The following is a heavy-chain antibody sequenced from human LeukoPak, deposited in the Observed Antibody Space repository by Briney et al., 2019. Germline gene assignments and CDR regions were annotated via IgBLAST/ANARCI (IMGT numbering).Heavy chain of an antibody. D-gene: IGHD6-19*01. CDR3: VRHTTSGWYQVVY. CDR1: GASISSYY. CDR2: ITYSGST. V-gene: IGHV4-59*01. Sequence: PSETLSLTCTVSGASISSYYWSWIRQPPGKGLEWIGFITYSGSTDHNPSLKSRVTISVDASKNQFSLKLTSVTAADTAVYYCVRHTTSGWYQVVYWGQGTLVTVSS. J-gene: IGHJ4*02.